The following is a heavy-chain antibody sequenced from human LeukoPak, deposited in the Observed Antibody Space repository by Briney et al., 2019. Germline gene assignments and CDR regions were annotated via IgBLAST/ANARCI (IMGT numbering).Heavy chain of an antibody. J-gene: IGHJ4*02. CDR1: GFTFSSYW. CDR3: ARDWVTMIVVVQFDY. Sequence: PGGSLRLSCAASGFTFSSYWMSWVRQAPGKGLEWVANIKRDGSEKYYVDSVKGRFTISRDNAKNSLYLQMNSLRAEDTAVYYCARDWVTMIVVVQFDYWGQGTLVTVSS. V-gene: IGHV3-7*05. CDR2: IKRDGSEK. D-gene: IGHD3-22*01.